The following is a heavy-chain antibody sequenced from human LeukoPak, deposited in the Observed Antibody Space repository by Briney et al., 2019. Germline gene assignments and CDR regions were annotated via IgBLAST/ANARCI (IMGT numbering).Heavy chain of an antibody. CDR2: MNPNSGNT. J-gene: IGHJ4*02. D-gene: IGHD6-13*01. V-gene: IGHV1-8*01. Sequence: GASVKVSCKASGYTFTTYDINWVRQATGQGLEWMGWMNPNSGNTGYAQKFQGRVTMTTNTSISTAYMELGSLRSDDTAVYYCARGRGGSVQYSSSWYSSLGAYWGQGTLVTVSS. CDR1: GYTFTTYD. CDR3: ARGRGGSVQYSSSWYSSLGAY.